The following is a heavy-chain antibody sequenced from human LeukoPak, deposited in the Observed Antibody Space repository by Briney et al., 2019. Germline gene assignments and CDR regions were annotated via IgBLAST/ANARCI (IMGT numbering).Heavy chain of an antibody. CDR1: GYTFTSYD. D-gene: IGHD3-10*01. CDR3: ARGESRLDY. J-gene: IGHJ4*02. Sequence: ASVKVSCKASGYTFTSYDINWVRQATGQGLEWMGWMNPNSGNTGYAQKLQGRVTMTTDTSTSTAYMELRSLRSDDTAVYYCARGESRLDYWGQGTLVTVSS. V-gene: IGHV1-8*01. CDR2: MNPNSGNT.